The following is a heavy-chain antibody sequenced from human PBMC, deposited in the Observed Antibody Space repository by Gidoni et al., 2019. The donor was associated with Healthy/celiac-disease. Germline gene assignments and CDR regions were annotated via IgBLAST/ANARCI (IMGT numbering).Heavy chain of an antibody. CDR1: GFPFSIYG. D-gene: IGHD6-13*01. Sequence: QVQLVESGGGVVQPGRSLRLSCAASGFPFSIYGMHWVRQAPGKGLEWVAVISDDGSNKYYADSVKGRFTISRDNSKNTLYLQMNSLRAEDTAVYYCARALHSSSWTPGWFDPWGQGTLVTVSS. CDR2: ISDDGSNK. J-gene: IGHJ5*02. V-gene: IGHV3-30*03. CDR3: ARALHSSSWTPGWFDP.